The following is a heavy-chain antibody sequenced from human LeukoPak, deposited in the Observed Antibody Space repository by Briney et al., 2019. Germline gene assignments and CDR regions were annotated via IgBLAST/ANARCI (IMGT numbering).Heavy chain of an antibody. V-gene: IGHV3-23*01. Sequence: GSLRLSCAASGLTFSSYAMSWVPQAPGKGREWILGISGNGGGTYYADSVKGRFTISRDNSKDTLYLQMNSLRVGDTAVYYCAKSFGYSRSWFDNWGQGTLVTVSS. CDR2: ISGNGGGT. CDR3: AKSFGYSRSWFDN. J-gene: IGHJ4*02. D-gene: IGHD6-13*01. CDR1: GLTFSSYA.